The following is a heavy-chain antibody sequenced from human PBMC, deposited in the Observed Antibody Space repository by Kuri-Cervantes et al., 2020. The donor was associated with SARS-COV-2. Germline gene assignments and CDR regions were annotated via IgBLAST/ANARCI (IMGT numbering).Heavy chain of an antibody. CDR3: AKQHGTTLSLYYSDY. V-gene: IGHV3-23*01. J-gene: IGHJ4*02. CDR1: GFIFSSYA. CDR2: ISGSGGST. Sequence: GESLKISCAASGFIFSSYAMSWVRQAPGKGLEWVSAISGSGGSTYYADSVEGRFTISRDNSKNTLYLQMNSLRAEDTAVYYCAKQHGTTLSLYYSDYWGQGTLVTVSS. D-gene: IGHD1-7*01.